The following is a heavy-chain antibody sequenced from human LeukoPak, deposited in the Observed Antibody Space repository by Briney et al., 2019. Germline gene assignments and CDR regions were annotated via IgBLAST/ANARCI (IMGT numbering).Heavy chain of an antibody. CDR2: IYSGGST. V-gene: IGHV3-66*01. CDR1: GFTVSSNY. Sequence: GGSLRLSCAASGFTVSSNYMSWVRQAPGKGLEWVSVIYSGGSTYYADSVKGRFTTSRDNSKNTLYLQMNSLRAEDTAVYYCARDAVAGTGSFDYWGQGTLVTVSS. D-gene: IGHD6-19*01. J-gene: IGHJ4*02. CDR3: ARDAVAGTGSFDY.